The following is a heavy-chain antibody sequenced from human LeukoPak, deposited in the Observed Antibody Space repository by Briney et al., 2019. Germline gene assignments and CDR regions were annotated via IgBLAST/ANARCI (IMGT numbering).Heavy chain of an antibody. CDR1: GGSISGSSYY. V-gene: IGHV4-39*07. CDR2: IYYSGST. D-gene: IGHD3-10*01. J-gene: IGHJ3*02. CDR3: ARGGLVRGSIDSLIAFDI. Sequence: SETLSLTCTVSGGSISGSSYYWGWIRQPPGKGLEWIGSIYYSGSTYYNPSLKSRVTISLDTSKNQFSLQLTSVTPEDTAVYYCARGGLVRGSIDSLIAFDIWGQGIMVTVSS.